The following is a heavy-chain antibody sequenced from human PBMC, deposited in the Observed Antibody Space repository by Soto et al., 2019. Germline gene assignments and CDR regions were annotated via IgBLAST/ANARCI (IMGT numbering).Heavy chain of an antibody. Sequence: EVQLVESGGGLVQPGGSLRLSCAASGFTFSSYWMHWVRQAPGKGLVWVSRINSDGSSTSYADSGKGRFTISRDNAKNTLYLQMNSLRAEDTAVYYCARDFARLYCSSTSCYAVSNWFDLWGQGTLVTVSS. CDR2: INSDGSST. V-gene: IGHV3-74*01. CDR1: GFTFSSYW. CDR3: ARDFARLYCSSTSCYAVSNWFDL. J-gene: IGHJ5*02. D-gene: IGHD2-2*01.